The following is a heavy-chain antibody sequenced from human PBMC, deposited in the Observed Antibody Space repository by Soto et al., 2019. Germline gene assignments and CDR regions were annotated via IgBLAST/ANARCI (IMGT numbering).Heavy chain of an antibody. D-gene: IGHD2-2*01. CDR3: ARSGYCRSTSCYVYFDY. CDR2: INHSGST. Sequence: PSETLSLTCAVYGGSFSGYYWSWIRQPPGKGLEWIGEINHSGSTNYNPSLKSRVTISVDTSKNQFSLKLSSVTAADTAVYYCARSGYCRSTSCYVYFDYWGQGTLVTVSS. J-gene: IGHJ4*02. V-gene: IGHV4-34*01. CDR1: GGSFSGYY.